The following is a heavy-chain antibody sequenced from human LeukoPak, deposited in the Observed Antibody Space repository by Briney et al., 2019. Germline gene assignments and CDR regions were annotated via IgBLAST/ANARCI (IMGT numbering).Heavy chain of an antibody. D-gene: IGHD3-3*01. J-gene: IGHJ4*02. CDR2: INHSGST. Sequence: PSETLPLTCAVYGGSFSGYYWSWIRQPPGKGLEWIGEINHSGSTNYNPSLKSRVTISVDTSKNQFSLKLSSVTAADTAVYYCARGNRITIFGVVATTPNDYWGQGTLVTVSS. V-gene: IGHV4-34*01. CDR1: GGSFSGYY. CDR3: ARGNRITIFGVVATTPNDY.